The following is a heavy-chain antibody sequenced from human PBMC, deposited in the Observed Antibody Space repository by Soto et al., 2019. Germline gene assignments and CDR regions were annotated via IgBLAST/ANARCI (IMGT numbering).Heavy chain of an antibody. V-gene: IGHV3-64*01. CDR3: ARRGYGSRWPNVYMDV. Sequence: EAQLVESGGGLVQPGGSLRLSCAASGFTFSNYEMHWVRQAPGKGREYVSGISNNGAHTDYAKFVKGRSTISRDNSEKTLYLHMGSLRAEDMALYYCARRGYGSRWPNVYMDVWGKGTTVTVSS. D-gene: IGHD6-13*01. J-gene: IGHJ6*03. CDR2: ISNNGAHT. CDR1: GFTFSNYE.